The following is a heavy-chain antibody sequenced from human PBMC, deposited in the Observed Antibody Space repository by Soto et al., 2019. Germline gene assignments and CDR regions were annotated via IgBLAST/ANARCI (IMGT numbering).Heavy chain of an antibody. CDR1: GGSISSGGYY. V-gene: IGHV4-31*03. CDR3: ARSSTSANYFDY. CDR2: IYYSGST. Sequence: QVQLQESGPGLVKPSQTLSLTCTVSGGSISSGGYYWSWIRQHPGKGLEWIGYIYYSGSTYYNPSFKSRVTISVDTSKNLFYLKLSSVTAADTAVYYCARSSTSANYFDYWGQGTLVTVSS. J-gene: IGHJ4*02. D-gene: IGHD2-2*01.